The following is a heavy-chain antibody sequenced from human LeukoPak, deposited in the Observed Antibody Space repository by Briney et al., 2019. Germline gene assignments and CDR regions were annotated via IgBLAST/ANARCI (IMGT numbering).Heavy chain of an antibody. J-gene: IGHJ4*02. V-gene: IGHV4-59*01. CDR2: IYYSGST. CDR1: GGSISSYY. D-gene: IGHD3-10*01. CDR3: ARSRAPPMDTYYFDY. Sequence: SETLSLTCTVSGGSISSYYWSWIRQPPGKGLKWMGYIYYSGSTNYNPSLKSRVTISVDTSKNQFSLKLSSVTAADTAVYYCARSRAPPMDTYYFDYWGQGTLFTVSS.